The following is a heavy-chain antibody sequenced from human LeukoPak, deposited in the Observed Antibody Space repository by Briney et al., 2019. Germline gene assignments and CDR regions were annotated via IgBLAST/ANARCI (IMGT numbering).Heavy chain of an antibody. Sequence: SETLSLTCAVYGRSFSGYYWSWIRQPPGKGPEWIGEINHSGSTNYNPSLKSRVTISVDTSKNQFSLKLSSVTAADTAVYYCARASSPNYGDYVYYYYYYMDVWGKGTTVTVSS. D-gene: IGHD4-17*01. CDR1: GRSFSGYY. CDR3: ARASSPNYGDYVYYYYYYMDV. J-gene: IGHJ6*03. V-gene: IGHV4-34*01. CDR2: INHSGST.